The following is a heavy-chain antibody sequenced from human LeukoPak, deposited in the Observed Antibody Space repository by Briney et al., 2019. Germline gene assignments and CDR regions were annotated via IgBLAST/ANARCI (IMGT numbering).Heavy chain of an antibody. CDR2: NSGSGGST. V-gene: IGHV3-23*01. Sequence: GSLRLSCAASGFTFSSHAMSWVRQAPGMGLEWVSANSGSGGSTYYADSVKGRFTISRDNSKNTLYLQMNSLRAEDTAVYYSAKENYDYIWGSDRYFDYWGQGTLVTVSS. CDR3: AKENYDYIWGSDRYFDY. J-gene: IGHJ4*02. D-gene: IGHD3-16*02. CDR1: GFTFSSHA.